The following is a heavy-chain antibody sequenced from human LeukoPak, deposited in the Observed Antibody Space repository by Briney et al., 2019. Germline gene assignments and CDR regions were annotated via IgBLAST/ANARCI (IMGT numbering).Heavy chain of an antibody. CDR3: AHSGYSYGYGMLDY. J-gene: IGHJ4*02. V-gene: IGHV2-5*02. CDR2: IYWDDDK. D-gene: IGHD5-18*01. CDR1: GFSLSTSGVG. Sequence: ESGPTLMHPSQPLTLTCTFSGFSLSTSGVGVGWIRQPPGKALEWLALIYWDDDKRYSPSLKSRLTITKDTSKNQVVLTMTNMDPVDTATYYCAHSGYSYGYGMLDYWGQGTLVTVSS.